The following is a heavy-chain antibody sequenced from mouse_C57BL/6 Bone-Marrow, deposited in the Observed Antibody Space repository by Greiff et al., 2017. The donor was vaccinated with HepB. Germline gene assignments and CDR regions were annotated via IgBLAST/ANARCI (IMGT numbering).Heavy chain of an antibody. Sequence: QVQLQQPGTELVKPGASVKLSCKASGYTFTSYWMHWVKQRPGQGLEWIGNINPSNGGTNYNEKFKSKATLTVDKSSSTAYMQLSSQTSEDSAVYYCAKEGYYSNSYYYAMDYWGQGTSVTVSS. CDR3: AKEGYYSNSYYYAMDY. CDR1: GYTFTSYW. CDR2: INPSNGGT. V-gene: IGHV1-53*01. J-gene: IGHJ4*01. D-gene: IGHD2-5*01.